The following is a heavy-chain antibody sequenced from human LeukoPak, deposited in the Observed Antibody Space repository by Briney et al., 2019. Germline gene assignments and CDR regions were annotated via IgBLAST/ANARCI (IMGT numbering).Heavy chain of an antibody. Sequence: SETLSLTCTVSGGSISSYYWSWIRQPPGKGLEWIGYIYYSGSTNYNPSLKSRVTISVDTSKSQFSLKLSSVTAADTAVYYCARLPWGFPPWFDPWGQGTLVTVSS. D-gene: IGHD3-16*01. CDR3: ARLPWGFPPWFDP. CDR1: GGSISSYY. V-gene: IGHV4-59*01. J-gene: IGHJ5*02. CDR2: IYYSGST.